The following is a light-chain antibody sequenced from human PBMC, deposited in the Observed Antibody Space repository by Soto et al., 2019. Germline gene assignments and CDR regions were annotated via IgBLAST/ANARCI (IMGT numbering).Light chain of an antibody. CDR2: DAT. J-gene: IGKJ2*01. CDR1: QSVSGY. Sequence: EVLLTQSPVTLSLSPGERATLSCRASQSVSGYLSWYQQKPGHAPRLLIFDATSRATGVPARFSGSGSGTDFTLTISSLEPADFAVYYCQQRDSGPPYNFGQGTRLEIK. CDR3: QQRDSGPPYN. V-gene: IGKV3-11*01.